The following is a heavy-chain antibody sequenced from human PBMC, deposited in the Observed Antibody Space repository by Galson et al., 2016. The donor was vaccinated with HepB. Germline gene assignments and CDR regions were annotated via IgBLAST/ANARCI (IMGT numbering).Heavy chain of an antibody. D-gene: IGHD1-1*01. CDR2: GDTK. Sequence: SLRLSCAASGFAFSTYVIHWVRQAPEKGPEYVGDTKYFAESVKGRFTISRGDSKNTLYLHMSSLSAEDTAVYYCVRGTTGAPGLESWGQGTLVTVSS. J-gene: IGHJ4*02. CDR3: VRGTTGAPGLES. V-gene: IGHV3-64D*06. CDR1: GFAFSTYV.